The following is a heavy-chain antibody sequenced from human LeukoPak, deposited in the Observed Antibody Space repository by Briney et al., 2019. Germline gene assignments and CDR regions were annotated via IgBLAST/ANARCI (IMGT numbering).Heavy chain of an antibody. V-gene: IGHV4-59*01. Sequence: SETLSLTCTVSGGSISSYYWSWIRQPPGKGLGWMGYIYYSGSTNYNPSLKSRVTISVDTSKNQSSLKLSSVTAADTAVYYCARYVTTVTTYDYWGQGTLVTVSS. CDR2: IYYSGST. CDR1: GGSISSYY. J-gene: IGHJ4*02. D-gene: IGHD4-17*01. CDR3: ARYVTTVTTYDY.